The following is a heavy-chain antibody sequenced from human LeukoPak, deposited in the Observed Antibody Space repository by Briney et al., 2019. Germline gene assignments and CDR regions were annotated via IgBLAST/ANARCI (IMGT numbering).Heavy chain of an antibody. J-gene: IGHJ4*02. CDR1: GFTFSSYA. CDR2: ISGSGGST. CDR3: AKRYYYDSSGPMIGY. D-gene: IGHD3-22*01. V-gene: IGHV3-23*01. Sequence: PGGSLRLSCAASGFTFSSYAMSWIRQAPGKGLEWVSAISGSGGSTYYADSVKGRFTISRDNSKNTLYLQMNSLRAEDTAVYYCAKRYYYDSSGPMIGYRGQGTLVTVSS.